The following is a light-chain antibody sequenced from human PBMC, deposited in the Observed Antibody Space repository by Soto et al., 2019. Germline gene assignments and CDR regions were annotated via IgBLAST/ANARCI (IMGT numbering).Light chain of an antibody. CDR2: TND. V-gene: IGLV1-47*01. Sequence: QSVLIQPPSASGTPGQRVTISCSGSSSNIGTNYVYWYQQLPGTAPKLLIYTNDQRPSGVPDRFTGSKSGTSASLAISGLRSDDEADYHCAAWDVSLPGVVFGGGTKLTVL. J-gene: IGLJ3*02. CDR1: SSNIGTNY. CDR3: AAWDVSLPGVV.